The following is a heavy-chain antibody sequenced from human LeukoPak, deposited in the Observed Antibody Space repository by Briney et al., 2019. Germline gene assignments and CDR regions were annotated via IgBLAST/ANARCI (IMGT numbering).Heavy chain of an antibody. V-gene: IGHV1-69*05. D-gene: IGHD3-22*01. J-gene: IGHJ3*02. CDR2: IIPIFGTA. CDR3: ARDLGGPVSHYYDSSGYANDAFDI. Sequence: SVKVSCKASGGTFSSYAISWVRQAPGQGLEWMGRIIPIFGTANYAQKFQGRVTITTDESTSTAYMKLSSLRSEDTAVYYCARDLGGPVSHYYDSSGYANDAFDIWGQGTMVTVSS. CDR1: GGTFSSYA.